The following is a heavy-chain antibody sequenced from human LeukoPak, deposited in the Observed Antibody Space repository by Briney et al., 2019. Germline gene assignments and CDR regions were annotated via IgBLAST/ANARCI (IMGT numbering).Heavy chain of an antibody. CDR3: ASLGYCSSTSCYGTPVDAFDI. CDR2: IYHSGST. Sequence: PSETLSLTCTVSGGSISSYYWSWIRQPPGKGLEWIGYIYHSGSTYYNPSLKSRVTISVDRSKNQFSLKLSSVTAADTAVYYCASLGYCSSTSCYGTPVDAFDIWGQGTMVTVSS. J-gene: IGHJ3*02. D-gene: IGHD2-2*01. V-gene: IGHV4-59*12. CDR1: GGSISSYY.